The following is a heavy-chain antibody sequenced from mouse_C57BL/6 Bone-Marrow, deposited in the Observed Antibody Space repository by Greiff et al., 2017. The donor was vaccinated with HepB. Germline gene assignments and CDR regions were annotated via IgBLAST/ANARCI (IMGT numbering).Heavy chain of an antibody. V-gene: IGHV1-26*01. CDR2: INPNNGGT. CDR1: GYTFTDYY. J-gene: IGHJ4*01. Sequence: VQLKQSGPELVKPGASVKISCKASGYTFTDYYMNWVKQSHGKSLEWIGDINPNNGGTSYNQKFKGKATLTVDKSSSTAYMELRSLTSEDSAVYYCARRDSTVVATGAMDYWGQGTSVTVSS. D-gene: IGHD1-1*01. CDR3: ARRDSTVVATGAMDY.